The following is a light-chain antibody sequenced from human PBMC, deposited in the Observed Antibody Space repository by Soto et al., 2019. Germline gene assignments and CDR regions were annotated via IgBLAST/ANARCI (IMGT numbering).Light chain of an antibody. CDR1: SSDVGGYNS. V-gene: IGLV2-14*01. J-gene: IGLJ3*02. CDR2: EVS. Sequence: QSVLTQPASVSGSPGQSITISCTGTSSDVGGYNSVSWYQQHPGKAPKLVIYEVSHRPSAISNRFSGSKSGNTASLTISGLLAEDEADYYCSSYSSSSTLFGGGTKVTVL. CDR3: SSYSSSSTL.